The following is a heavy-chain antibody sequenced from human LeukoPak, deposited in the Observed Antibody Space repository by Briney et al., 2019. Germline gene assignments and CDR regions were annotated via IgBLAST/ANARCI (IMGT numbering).Heavy chain of an antibody. V-gene: IGHV4-59*08. D-gene: IGHD3-10*01. Sequence: SETLSLTCNVSGDSLTSHFWSWIRQTPGKGLEWIGYVFHSGTTNYSPSLKSRVTISLDTSKKQFYLRLASVTAADTAVYYCARRLATVTDAFDIWGRGTLVSVSS. J-gene: IGHJ3*02. CDR1: GDSLTSHF. CDR3: ARRLATVTDAFDI. CDR2: VFHSGTT.